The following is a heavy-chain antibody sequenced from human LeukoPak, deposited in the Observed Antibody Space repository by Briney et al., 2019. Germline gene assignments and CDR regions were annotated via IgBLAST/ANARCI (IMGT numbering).Heavy chain of an antibody. V-gene: IGHV3-11*01. D-gene: IGHD1-26*01. Sequence: GGSLRLSCAASGFTFSDYYMSWIRQAPGKGLEWVSYISSSGSTIYYADSVKGRFTISRDNAKNSLYLQMNSLRSEDTAVYYCAAVFKDRATVSRDYWGQGTLVTVSS. CDR2: ISSSGSTI. CDR3: AAVFKDRATVSRDY. CDR1: GFTFSDYY. J-gene: IGHJ4*02.